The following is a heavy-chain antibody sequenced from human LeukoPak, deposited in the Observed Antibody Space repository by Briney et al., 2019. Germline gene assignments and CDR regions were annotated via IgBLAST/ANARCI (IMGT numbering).Heavy chain of an antibody. V-gene: IGHV4-30-4*08. J-gene: IGHJ3*02. CDR1: GGSFSSGDYY. Sequence: SQTLSLTCTVSGGSFSSGDYYWNWIRQPPGKGLEWIGYIYYSGNTYYNPSLKSRLTISVDTSKTQFSLQLTSVTAADTAVYYCARARRFAAAGTTAFDIWGQGTMVTVSS. CDR2: IYYSGNT. D-gene: IGHD6-13*01. CDR3: ARARRFAAAGTTAFDI.